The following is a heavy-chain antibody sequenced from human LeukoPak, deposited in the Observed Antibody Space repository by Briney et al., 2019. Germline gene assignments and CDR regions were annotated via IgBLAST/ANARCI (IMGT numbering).Heavy chain of an antibody. Sequence: GGSLRLSCAASGFTVSNNYMSWVRQAPGKGLDWVSVIHSGGGTYYADSVKGRFTISRDNSKNTLYLQMNSLRAEDTAVYYCAKGGLLPLRYFDLWGRGTLVTVSS. CDR1: GFTVSNNY. CDR3: AKGGLLPLRYFDL. V-gene: IGHV3-53*01. D-gene: IGHD3-22*01. CDR2: IHSGGGT. J-gene: IGHJ2*01.